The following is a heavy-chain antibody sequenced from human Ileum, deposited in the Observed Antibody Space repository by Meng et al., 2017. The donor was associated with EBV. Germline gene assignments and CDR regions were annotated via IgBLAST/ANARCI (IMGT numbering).Heavy chain of an antibody. V-gene: IGHV4-39*07. D-gene: IGHD6-19*01. Sequence: QVQLQESGPGLVKSSETLPRTCTVSGGSISNNLYYWGWIRQPPGKGLEWIGTIYYSGNTYYSPSLKSRVTISVDTSKNQFSLQLNSVTAADTAVYYCARYSSSSGWLDPCGQVTLVNVSS. J-gene: IGHJ5*02. CDR3: ARYSSSSGWLDP. CDR1: GGSISNNLYY. CDR2: IYYSGNT.